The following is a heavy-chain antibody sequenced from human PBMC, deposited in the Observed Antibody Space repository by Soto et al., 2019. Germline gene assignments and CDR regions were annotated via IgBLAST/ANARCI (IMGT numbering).Heavy chain of an antibody. CDR2: IIPIFGTA. CDR3: ARVLRPVSYYGMDV. V-gene: IGHV1-69*01. CDR1: GGTFSSYA. J-gene: IGHJ6*02. Sequence: QVQLVQSGAEVKKPGSSVKVSCKASGGTFSSYAISWVRQAPGQGLEWMGGIIPIFGTANYAQKFQGRVTMTADASTSTADLELSSLRSEATSVYYCARVLRPVSYYGMDVWAKGPRSPSP.